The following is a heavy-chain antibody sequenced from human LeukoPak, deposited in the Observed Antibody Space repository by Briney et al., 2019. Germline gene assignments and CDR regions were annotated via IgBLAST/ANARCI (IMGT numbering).Heavy chain of an antibody. CDR3: ARGGIQVSGIDEFDY. CDR2: IGIRGDT. Sequence: GGSLRLSCAASGFTFIDYDMHWVRQVIGKGLEWVSAIGIRGDTHYSASMKGRFTISRENAESSLYLQMNSLRAEDTAVYYCARGGIQVSGIDEFDYWGQGTLVTVSS. D-gene: IGHD6-19*01. V-gene: IGHV3-13*01. J-gene: IGHJ4*02. CDR1: GFTFIDYD.